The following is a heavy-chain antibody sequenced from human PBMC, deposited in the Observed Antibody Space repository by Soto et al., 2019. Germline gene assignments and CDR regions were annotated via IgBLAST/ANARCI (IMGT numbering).Heavy chain of an antibody. V-gene: IGHV3-74*03. Sequence: HPGGSLRLSCGASGFTFSTYRMHWVRQGPGEGPVWVSRIISDGSRTTYADSVKGRFTISRGNAKNTQYLQMSSMRVEDTAVYYCTRDNDWRIDYWGQGTLVTVSS. D-gene: IGHD3-9*01. CDR1: GFTFSTYR. CDR2: IISDGSRT. CDR3: TRDNDWRIDY. J-gene: IGHJ4*02.